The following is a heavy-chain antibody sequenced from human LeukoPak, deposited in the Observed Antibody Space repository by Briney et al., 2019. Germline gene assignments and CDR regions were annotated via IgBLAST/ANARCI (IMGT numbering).Heavy chain of an antibody. CDR2: IYTSGST. CDR1: GGSLSSYY. CDR3: ARDWGTAAGTGWFDP. D-gene: IGHD6-13*01. V-gene: IGHV4-4*07. J-gene: IGHJ5*02. Sequence: PSETLSLTCTVSGGSLSSYYWSWLRQPAGKGLEWIGRIYTSGSTNYNPSLKSRVTISVDTTTKQFSLKLSSVTDADAAVYYCARDWGTAAGTGWFDPWGQGTLVTVSS.